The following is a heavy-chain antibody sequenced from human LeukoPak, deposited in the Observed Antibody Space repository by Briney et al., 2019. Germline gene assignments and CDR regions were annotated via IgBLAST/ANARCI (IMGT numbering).Heavy chain of an antibody. V-gene: IGHV1-18*01. CDR1: GYTFTSYG. J-gene: IGHJ4*02. Sequence: GASVKVSCKASGYTFTSYGISWVRQAPGQGLEWMGWISAYNGNTNYAQKLQGRVTMTTDTSTSTAYMELRSLRSDDTAVYYCASSNLYYGSGSYPQVWGQGTLVTVSS. D-gene: IGHD3-10*01. CDR3: ASSNLYYGSGSYPQV. CDR2: ISAYNGNT.